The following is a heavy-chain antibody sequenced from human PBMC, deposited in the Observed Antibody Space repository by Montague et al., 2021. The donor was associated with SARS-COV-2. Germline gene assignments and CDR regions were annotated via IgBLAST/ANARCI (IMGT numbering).Heavy chain of an antibody. CDR1: GYTFTGYY. CDR2: INPNSGGT. J-gene: IGHJ6*02. Sequence: SVKVSCTASGYTFTGYYMHLLRQAPVQGLEWMGWINPNSGGTNYSQKFQGWVTMTRDTSISTAYMELSRLRSDDTAVYYCARLAAAEGQNYYYYGMDVWGQGTTVTVSS. D-gene: IGHD6-13*01. CDR3: ARLAAAEGQNYYYYGMDV. V-gene: IGHV1-2*04.